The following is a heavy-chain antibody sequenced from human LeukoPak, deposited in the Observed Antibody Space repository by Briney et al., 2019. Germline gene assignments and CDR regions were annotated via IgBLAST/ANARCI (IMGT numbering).Heavy chain of an antibody. Sequence: SETLSLTCTVSGGSISSYYWSWIRQPPGKGLEWIGYIYYSGSTNYNPSLKSRVTISVGTSKNQFSLKLSSVTAADTAVYYCARDLRFLEWRAFDIWGQGTMVTVSS. D-gene: IGHD3-3*01. CDR1: GGSISSYY. J-gene: IGHJ3*02. CDR3: ARDLRFLEWRAFDI. CDR2: IYYSGST. V-gene: IGHV4-59*01.